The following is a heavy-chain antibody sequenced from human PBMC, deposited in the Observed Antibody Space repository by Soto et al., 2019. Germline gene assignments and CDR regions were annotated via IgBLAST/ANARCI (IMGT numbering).Heavy chain of an antibody. CDR2: INHSGST. J-gene: IGHJ4*02. D-gene: IGHD3-3*01. CDR3: ARGGSIGSCITIFGVAPSCDIYYFDY. V-gene: IGHV4-34*01. CDR1: GGSFSGYY. Sequence: SETLSLTCAVYGGSFSGYYWSWIRQPPGKGLEWIGEINHSGSTNYNPSLKSRVTISVDTSKNQFSLKLSSVTAADTAVYYCARGGSIGSCITIFGVAPSCDIYYFDYWGQGTLVTVSS.